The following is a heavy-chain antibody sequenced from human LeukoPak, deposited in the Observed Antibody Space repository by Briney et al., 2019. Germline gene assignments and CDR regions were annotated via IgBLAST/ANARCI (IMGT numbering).Heavy chain of an antibody. Sequence: SETLSLTCTVSGYSISSGYWGWVRQPPGKGLECIGTIYHSGSTYYNPSLKSRVTISVDTSKNQFSLKLNSVTAADTAVYYCARIYSSSWFLNWFDPWGQGTLVTVSS. CDR1: GYSISSGY. D-gene: IGHD6-13*01. J-gene: IGHJ5*02. CDR3: ARIYSSSWFLNWFDP. CDR2: IYHSGST. V-gene: IGHV4-38-2*02.